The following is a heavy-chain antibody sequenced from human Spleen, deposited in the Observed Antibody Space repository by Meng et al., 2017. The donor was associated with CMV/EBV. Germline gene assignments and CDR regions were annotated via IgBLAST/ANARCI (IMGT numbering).Heavy chain of an antibody. V-gene: IGHV3-21*01. CDR2: ITSSAGYI. CDR1: GFTFSSYG. Sequence: GGSLRLSCATSGFTFSSYGMHWVRQAPGKGLEWVSSITSSAGYISYADSVKGRFTVSRDNAKNSLYLQMDSLRAEDTAIYYCARDRGYSHGYAFDYWGQGTLVTVSS. CDR3: ARDRGYSHGYAFDY. J-gene: IGHJ4*02. D-gene: IGHD5-18*01.